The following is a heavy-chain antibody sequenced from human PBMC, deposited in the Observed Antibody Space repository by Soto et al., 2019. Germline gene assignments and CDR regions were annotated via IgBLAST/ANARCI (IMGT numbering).Heavy chain of an antibody. CDR2: ISWNSGSI. D-gene: IGHD5-12*01. Sequence: PGGSLRLSCAASGFTFDDYAMHWVRQAPGKGLEWVSGISWNSGSIGYADSVKGRFTISRDNAKNSLYLQMNSLRAEDTALYYCAKDIGPYIVATIGFDYWGQGTLVTVSS. CDR1: GFTFDDYA. V-gene: IGHV3-9*01. J-gene: IGHJ4*02. CDR3: AKDIGPYIVATIGFDY.